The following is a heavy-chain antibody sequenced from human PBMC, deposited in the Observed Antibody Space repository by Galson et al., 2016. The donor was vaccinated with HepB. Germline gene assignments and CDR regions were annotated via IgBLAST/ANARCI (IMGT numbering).Heavy chain of an antibody. Sequence: SLRLSCAASAFTVSGTYMTWVRQSPGKGLEWVSLIYSGGITYYADSVKGRSSISRDISKNLLYLQMNSLRAEDTAVYYCARVTPPCWFDPWGQGTLVTVSS. CDR1: AFTVSGTY. V-gene: IGHV3-66*01. J-gene: IGHJ5*02. CDR3: ARVTPPCWFDP. CDR2: IYSGGIT.